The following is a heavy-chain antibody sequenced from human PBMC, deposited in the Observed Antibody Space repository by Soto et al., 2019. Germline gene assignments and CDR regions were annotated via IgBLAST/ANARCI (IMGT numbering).Heavy chain of an antibody. CDR1: GYTFTSYG. CDR2: IIPILGIA. V-gene: IGHV1-69*04. J-gene: IGHJ4*02. CDR3: ASRSYSGYDSFEFDY. Sequence: SVKVSCKASGYTFTSYGISWVRQAPGQGLEWMGRIIPILGIANYAQKFQGRVTITADKSTSTAYMELSSLRSEDTAVYYCASRSYSGYDSFEFDYWGQGTLVTVSS. D-gene: IGHD5-12*01.